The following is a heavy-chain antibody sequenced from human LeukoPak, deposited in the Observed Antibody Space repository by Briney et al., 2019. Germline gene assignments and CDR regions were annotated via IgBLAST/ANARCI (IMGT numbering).Heavy chain of an antibody. J-gene: IGHJ4*02. D-gene: IGHD6-19*01. CDR3: AREAHSSGWWAHRNYFDY. CDR2: IIPILGIA. CDR1: GGTFSSYA. Sequence: SVTVSCKASGGTFSSYAISWVRQAPGQGLEWMGRIIPILGIANYAQKFQGRVTITADKSTSTASMELSSLRSEDTAVYYCAREAHSSGWWAHRNYFDYWGQGTLVTVSS. V-gene: IGHV1-69*04.